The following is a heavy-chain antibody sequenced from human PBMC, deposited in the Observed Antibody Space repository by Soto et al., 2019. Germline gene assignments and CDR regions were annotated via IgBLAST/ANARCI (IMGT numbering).Heavy chain of an antibody. CDR3: AIPDITHMTTVTTGYYYYGMDV. V-gene: IGHV3-33*01. D-gene: IGHD4-4*01. Sequence: PGGSLRLSCAASGFTFSSYGMHWVRQAPGKGLEWVAVIWYDGSNKYYADSVKGRFTISRDNSKNTLYLQMNSLRAEDTAVYYCAIPDITHMTTVTTGYYYYGMDVWGQGTTVTVSS. CDR2: IWYDGSNK. CDR1: GFTFSSYG. J-gene: IGHJ6*02.